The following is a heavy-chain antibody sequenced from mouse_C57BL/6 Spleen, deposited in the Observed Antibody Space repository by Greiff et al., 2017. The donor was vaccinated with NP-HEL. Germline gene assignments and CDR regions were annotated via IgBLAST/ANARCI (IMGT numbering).Heavy chain of an antibody. J-gene: IGHJ1*03. CDR1: GYTFTSYW. V-gene: IGHV1-55*01. Sequence: QVQLKQPGAELVKPGASVKMSCKASGYTFTSYWITWVKQRPGQGLEWIGDIYPGSGSTNYNEKFKSKATLTVDTSSSTAYMQLSSLTSEDSAVYYCARYGTVVATDWYFDVWGTGTTVTVSS. D-gene: IGHD1-1*01. CDR2: IYPGSGST. CDR3: ARYGTVVATDWYFDV.